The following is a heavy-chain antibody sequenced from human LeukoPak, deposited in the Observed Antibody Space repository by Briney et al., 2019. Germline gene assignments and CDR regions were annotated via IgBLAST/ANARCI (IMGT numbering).Heavy chain of an antibody. D-gene: IGHD1-1*01. CDR2: IKQGGSEK. V-gene: IGHV3-7*01. J-gene: IGHJ4*02. CDR3: TRAAWNDREDY. CDR1: GFTFSDYW. Sequence: GGSLRLSCAASGFTFSDYWMSWVRQAPGKGLEWVANIKQGGSEKYYVDSVKGRFTISRDNAKNSLFLQMNGLRAEDTAVYYCTRAAWNDREDYWGQGTLVTVSS.